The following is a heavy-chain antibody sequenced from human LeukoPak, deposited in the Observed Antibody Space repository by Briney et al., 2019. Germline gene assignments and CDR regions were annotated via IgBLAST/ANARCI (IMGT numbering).Heavy chain of an antibody. CDR3: ARRDGYNLNWFDP. CDR2: ISSSSSTI. Sequence: GGSLRLSCAASGFTFSSYSMNWVRQAPGKGLEWVSYISSSSSTIYYADSVKGRFTVSRDNAKNTLYLQMNSLRAEDTAVYYCARRDGYNLNWFDPWGQGTQVTVSS. D-gene: IGHD5-24*01. V-gene: IGHV3-48*04. CDR1: GFTFSSYS. J-gene: IGHJ5*02.